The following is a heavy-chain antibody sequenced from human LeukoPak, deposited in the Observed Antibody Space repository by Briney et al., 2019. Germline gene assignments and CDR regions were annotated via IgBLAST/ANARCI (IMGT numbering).Heavy chain of an antibody. J-gene: IGHJ4*02. V-gene: IGHV3-7*03. CDR3: TTDTWYSAGH. Sequence: GKSLRLSCAASGFTFSGYPIHWVRQAPGKGLEWVAIIKKDGSEKYYVDSMKGRFTISRDNAKNSLFLQMNSLRAEDTAIYYCTTDTWYSAGHWGQGTLVTVSS. CDR1: GFTFSGYP. CDR2: IKKDGSEK. D-gene: IGHD2-15*01.